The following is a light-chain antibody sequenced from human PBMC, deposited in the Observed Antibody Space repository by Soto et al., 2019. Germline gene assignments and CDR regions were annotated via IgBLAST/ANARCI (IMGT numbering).Light chain of an antibody. CDR3: QSYASSHVV. CDR2: GNS. J-gene: IGLJ2*01. V-gene: IGLV1-40*01. CDR1: GSNIGAGYD. Sequence: QSVLTQPPSVSGAPGQRVTISCTGSGSNIGAGYDVHWYQQLPGTAPKLPIYGNSNRPSGVPDRFSGSKSGTSASLAITGLQAEDEADYYCQSYASSHVVFGGGTKLTVL.